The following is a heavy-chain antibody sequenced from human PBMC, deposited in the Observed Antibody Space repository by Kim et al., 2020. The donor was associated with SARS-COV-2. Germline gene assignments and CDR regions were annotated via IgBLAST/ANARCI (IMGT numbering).Heavy chain of an antibody. V-gene: IGHV1-69*13. CDR3: AGVGDSSGNYYAYDLDV. CDR1: GGTFRSYA. D-gene: IGHD3-22*01. CDR2: IIPIFGAA. J-gene: IGHJ6*02. Sequence: SVKVSCKASGGTFRSYAISWVRQAPGQELEWMGGIIPIFGAADSAQKFQGRVTVTADESMSIVYMQLSSLRSEDTAVYYCAGVGDSSGNYYAYDLDVWGQGTTVTVSS.